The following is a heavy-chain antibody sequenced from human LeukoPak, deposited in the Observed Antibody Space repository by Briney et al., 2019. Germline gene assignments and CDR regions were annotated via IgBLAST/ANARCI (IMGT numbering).Heavy chain of an antibody. J-gene: IGHJ4*02. CDR1: GDSVSSNSVA. CDR3: ARELYCSAGACSFDY. V-gene: IGHV6-1*01. D-gene: IGHD2-15*01. CDR2: TFYRYTWYN. Sequence: SQTLSLTCAISGDSVSSNSVAWNWIRQSPSRGLDWLGRTFYRYTWYNEYAVSVRSRITINPDTSKHQFSLQVNSVTHEDTDVYYCARELYCSAGACSFDYWGQGTLVTVSS.